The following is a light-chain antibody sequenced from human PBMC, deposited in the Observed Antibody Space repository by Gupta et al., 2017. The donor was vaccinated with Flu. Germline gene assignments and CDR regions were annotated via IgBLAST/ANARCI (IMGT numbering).Light chain of an antibody. J-gene: IGKJ1*01. CDR3: QQTYTTSWT. CDR2: RAS. CDR1: QSIDNY. V-gene: IGKV1-39*01. Sequence: DIQMTQSPSSLSASVGDRVTITCRASQSIDNYLNWYQQRPGITPKLLIYRASSLQSGVPSRFSGSESATTFTLTINSLQPEDSATYYCQQTYTTSWTFGQGTKVEIK.